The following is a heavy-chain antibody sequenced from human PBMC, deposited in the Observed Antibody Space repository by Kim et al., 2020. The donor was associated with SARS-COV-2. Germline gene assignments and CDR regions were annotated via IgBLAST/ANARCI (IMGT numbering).Heavy chain of an antibody. V-gene: IGHV3-21*01. Sequence: GGSLRLSCAASGFTFSSYSMNWVRQAPGKGLEWVSSISSSSSYIYYADSVKGRFTISRDNAKNSLYLQMNSLRAEDTAVYYCARAPQSADYDILTGYYPSGILYYFDYWGQGTLVTVSS. D-gene: IGHD3-9*01. CDR1: GFTFSSYS. CDR3: ARAPQSADYDILTGYYPSGILYYFDY. J-gene: IGHJ4*02. CDR2: ISSSSSYI.